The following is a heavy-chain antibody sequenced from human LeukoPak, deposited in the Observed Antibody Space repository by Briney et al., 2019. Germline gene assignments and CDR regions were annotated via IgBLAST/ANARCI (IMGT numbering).Heavy chain of an antibody. V-gene: IGHV4-59*01. Sequence: SETLSLTCTASGGSISSYYWSWIRQPPGKGLEWIGYIYYSGSTNYNPSLRSRVTISVDTSKNQFSLKLSSVTAADTAVYYCARSRAYDYHFDNWGQGTLVTVSS. CDR1: GGSISSYY. CDR2: IYYSGST. CDR3: ARSRAYDYHFDN. D-gene: IGHD5-12*01. J-gene: IGHJ4*02.